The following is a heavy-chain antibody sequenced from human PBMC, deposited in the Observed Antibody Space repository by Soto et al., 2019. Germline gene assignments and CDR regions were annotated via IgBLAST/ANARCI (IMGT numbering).Heavy chain of an antibody. Sequence: GGSLRLSCAASGFTFSTYAMTWVRQAPGRGLAWVSSISGSGDSTYYADSVKGRFTISRDNSKNTLYLQMNSLTAVNTAIYYCARDGVNWGWGGHGMDDWGPGAMETVFS. J-gene: IGHJ6*01. CDR3: ARDGVNWGWGGHGMDD. D-gene: IGHD7-27*01. V-gene: IGHV3-23*01. CDR1: GFTFSTYA. CDR2: ISGSGDST.